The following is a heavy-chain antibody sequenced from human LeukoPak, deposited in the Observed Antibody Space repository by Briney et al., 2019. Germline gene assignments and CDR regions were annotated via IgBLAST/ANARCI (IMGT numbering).Heavy chain of an antibody. Sequence: GGSLRLSCSASGFTFSSYAMHWVRQAPGKGLEYVSAISSNGGSTYYADSVKGRFTISRDNSKNTLYLQMGSLRAEDTAVYYCVKQTAGTYFYYGMDVWGQGTTVTVSS. V-gene: IGHV3-64D*09. J-gene: IGHJ6*02. CDR1: GFTFSSYA. CDR3: VKQTAGTYFYYGMDV. CDR2: ISSNGGST. D-gene: IGHD6-13*01.